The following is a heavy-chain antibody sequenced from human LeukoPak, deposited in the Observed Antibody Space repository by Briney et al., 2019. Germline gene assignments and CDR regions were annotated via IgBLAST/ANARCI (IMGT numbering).Heavy chain of an antibody. CDR3: ARVAWSGSYVNYSYMGV. Sequence: SETLSLTCTVSGGSISSYYWSWIRQPPGKGLEWIGYIYYSGSTNYNPSLKSRITISVDTSKNQFSLKLTSVTAADTAVYYCARVAWSGSYVNYSYMGVWGKGTTVTVSS. D-gene: IGHD3-16*01. CDR1: GGSISSYY. J-gene: IGHJ6*03. CDR2: IYYSGST. V-gene: IGHV4-59*01.